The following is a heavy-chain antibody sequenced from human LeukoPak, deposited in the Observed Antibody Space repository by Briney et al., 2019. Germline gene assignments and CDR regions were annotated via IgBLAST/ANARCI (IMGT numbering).Heavy chain of an antibody. CDR2: ISYDGSNK. D-gene: IGHD6-19*01. J-gene: IGHJ4*02. CDR1: GFTFSSYA. Sequence: GRSLRLSCAASGFTFSSYAMHWVRQAPGKGLEWVAVISYDGSNKYYADSVKGRFTISRDDSKNTAYLQMNSLKTEATAVYYCTPTGSGWTYSSDYWGQGTLVTVSS. V-gene: IGHV3-30-3*01. CDR3: TPTGSGWTYSSDY.